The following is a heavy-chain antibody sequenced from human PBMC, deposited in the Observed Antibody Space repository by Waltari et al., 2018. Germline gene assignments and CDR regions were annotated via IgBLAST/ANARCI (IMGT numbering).Heavy chain of an antibody. J-gene: IGHJ3*02. Sequence: QVQLQESGSGLVKPSETLSLTCTVSGGSISSYYWSWIRQPPGKGLGWIGYIYYRGSTNYNPTLKSRVTISVDTSKNQFSLKLSSVTAADTAVYYCARDSGDYDAFDIWGQGTMVTVSS. V-gene: IGHV4-59*01. CDR2: IYYRGST. CDR3: ARDSGDYDAFDI. CDR1: GGSISSYY. D-gene: IGHD4-17*01.